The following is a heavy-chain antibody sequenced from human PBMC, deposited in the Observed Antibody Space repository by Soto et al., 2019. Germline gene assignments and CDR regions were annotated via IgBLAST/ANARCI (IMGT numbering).Heavy chain of an antibody. J-gene: IGHJ3*02. Sequence: GGSLRLSCSASGFTFSSYAMHWVRQAPGKGLEYVSAISSNGGSTYYADSVKGRFTISRDNSKNTLYLQMSSLRAEDTAVYYCVKDDWIAAAGHDAFDIWGQGTMVTVSS. D-gene: IGHD6-13*01. CDR2: ISSNGGST. V-gene: IGHV3-64D*08. CDR1: GFTFSSYA. CDR3: VKDDWIAAAGHDAFDI.